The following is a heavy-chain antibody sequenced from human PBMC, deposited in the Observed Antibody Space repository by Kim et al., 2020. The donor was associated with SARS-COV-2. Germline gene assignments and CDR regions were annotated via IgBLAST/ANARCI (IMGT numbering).Heavy chain of an antibody. V-gene: IGHV4-38-2*01. Sequence: SETLSLTCAVSGYSISSGYYWGWIRQPPGKGLEWIGSIHHSGSTYYNPSLKSRVIISIDTSKNQFSLRLNCVTAADTAVYYCTSKYYYDTSGYYYADWWGQETLVTVSS. J-gene: IGHJ4*02. CDR3: TSKYYYDTSGYYYADW. CDR1: GYSISSGYY. D-gene: IGHD3-22*01. CDR2: IHHSGST.